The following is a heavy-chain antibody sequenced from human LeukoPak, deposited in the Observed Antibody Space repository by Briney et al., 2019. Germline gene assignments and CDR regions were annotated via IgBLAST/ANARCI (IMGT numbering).Heavy chain of an antibody. Sequence: GGSLRLSCAASEFTFSTYAMSWVRQAPGKGLEWVSGISGSGVHTYYADSVKGRFTISRDNAKNSLYLQMNSLRAEDTAVYYCASRDSSSNYWGQGTLVTVSS. CDR1: EFTFSTYA. V-gene: IGHV3-23*01. CDR3: ASRDSSSNY. D-gene: IGHD6-6*01. CDR2: ISGSGVHT. J-gene: IGHJ4*02.